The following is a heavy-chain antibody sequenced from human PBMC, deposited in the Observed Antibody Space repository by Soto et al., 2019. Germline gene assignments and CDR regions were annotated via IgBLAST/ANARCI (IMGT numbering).Heavy chain of an antibody. J-gene: IGHJ6*02. V-gene: IGHV1-8*01. CDR1: GYTFTSYD. CDR3: SREVKFYCLDL. CDR2: MNPHSGNT. Sequence: QVQLVQSGAEVKKPGASVKVPCKASGYTFTSYDINWVRQATGQGLEWMGWMNPHSGNTGDAQKFQDRVTMTRNTSRSTAYMELSSLSSEHAAVYYCSREVKFYCLDLWGQGTTVPVFS.